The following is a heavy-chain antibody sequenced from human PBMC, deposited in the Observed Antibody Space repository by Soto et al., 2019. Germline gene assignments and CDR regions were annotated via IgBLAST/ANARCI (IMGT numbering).Heavy chain of an antibody. D-gene: IGHD6-19*01. J-gene: IGHJ3*02. V-gene: IGHV3-23*01. Sequence: QAGGSLRLSCAASGFTFSSYAMSWVRQAPGKGLEWVSAISGSGGSTYYADSVKGRFTISRDNSKNTLYLQMNSLRAEDTAVYYCAKSYRVAGKQDDAFDIWGQGTMVTVSS. CDR1: GFTFSSYA. CDR2: ISGSGGST. CDR3: AKSYRVAGKQDDAFDI.